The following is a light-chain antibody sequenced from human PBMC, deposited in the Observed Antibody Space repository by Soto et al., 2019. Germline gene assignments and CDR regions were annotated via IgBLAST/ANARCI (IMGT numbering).Light chain of an antibody. CDR2: DVS. J-gene: IGLJ1*01. CDR1: SSDFGGYNY. Sequence: QSALTQPRSVSGSPGQSVTISCTGTSSDFGGYNYVSWYQHHPGKAPKLMIYDVSERPSGVPDRFSGSKSGNTASLTIAGLQAEDEADYYCSSYTSSVTYLFGTGTKLTVL. V-gene: IGLV2-11*01. CDR3: SSYTSSVTYL.